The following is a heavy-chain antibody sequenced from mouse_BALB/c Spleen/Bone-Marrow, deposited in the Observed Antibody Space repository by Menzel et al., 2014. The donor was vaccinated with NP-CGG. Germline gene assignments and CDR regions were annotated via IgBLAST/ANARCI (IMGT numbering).Heavy chain of an antibody. J-gene: IGHJ3*01. CDR2: IRLRSNNYAT. CDR3: TTGFAY. V-gene: IGHV6-6*02. Sequence: EVMLVESGGGLVQPGGSMELSCVASGLTFSNYWMNWVRQSPEKGLEWVAEIRLRSNNYATHYAESVKGRFTISRDDSKSSVYLQMNNLRAEDTGIYYCTTGFAYWGQGTLVTVSA. CDR1: GLTFSNYW.